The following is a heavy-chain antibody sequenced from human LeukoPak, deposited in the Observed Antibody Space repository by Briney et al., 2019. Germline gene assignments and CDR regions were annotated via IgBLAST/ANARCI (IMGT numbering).Heavy chain of an antibody. CDR3: ARGSGRNVMVDW. D-gene: IGHD6-19*01. Sequence: GGSLRLSCSASGFTFADFTMSWFRQSPGQGLEWVGFIRSKIYGGAPEHAASVAARFTISRDDSNSIAYLQMNSLQAEDPAVYYCARGSGRNVMVDWWGQGPLVTVSS. CDR1: GFTFADFT. V-gene: IGHV3-49*03. CDR2: IRSKIYGGAP. J-gene: IGHJ4*02.